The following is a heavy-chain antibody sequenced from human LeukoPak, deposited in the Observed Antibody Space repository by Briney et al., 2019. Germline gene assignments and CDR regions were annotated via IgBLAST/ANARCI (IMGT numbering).Heavy chain of an antibody. CDR1: GGSFSDYY. CDR2: INHSGST. Sequence: SETLSLTCAVYGGSFSDYYWTWIRQPPGKGLEWIGEINHSGSTNYNPSLKSRVTLSADTSKSQFSLKVNSVTAADTAVYYCARVYDSRGSYLAYWGQGTLVTVSP. V-gene: IGHV4-34*01. CDR3: ARVYDSRGSYLAY. J-gene: IGHJ4*02. D-gene: IGHD3-22*01.